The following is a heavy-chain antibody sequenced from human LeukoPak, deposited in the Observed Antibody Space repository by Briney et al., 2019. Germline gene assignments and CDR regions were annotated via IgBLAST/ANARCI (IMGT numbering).Heavy chain of an antibody. CDR3: ARLRKVYYMDV. CDR2: ISSSSSYI. J-gene: IGHJ6*03. CDR1: GFTFSSYS. V-gene: IGHV3-21*01. Sequence: GGSLRLSCAASGFTFSSYSMNWVRQAPGKGLEWVSSISSSSSYIYYADSVKGRFTISRDNAKNSLYLQMNSLRAEDTAVYYCARLRKVYYMDVWGKGTTVTVSS.